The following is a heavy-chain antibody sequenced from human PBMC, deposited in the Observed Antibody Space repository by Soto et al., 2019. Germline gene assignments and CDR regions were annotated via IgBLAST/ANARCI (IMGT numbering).Heavy chain of an antibody. CDR2: TYYRSKWYN. D-gene: IGHD5-12*01. CDR3: AKGDNLGPKTGYAFDP. CDR1: GDSVSENNAA. J-gene: IGHJ5*02. Sequence: PSQTLSLTCAISGDSVSENNAAWNWIRQSPSRGREWLGRTYYRSKWYNDYAVSVKSRIIINPDTSNNQFSLQLNSVTPEDTAVYFCAKGDNLGPKTGYAFDPWGQGIMVTVSS. V-gene: IGHV6-1*01.